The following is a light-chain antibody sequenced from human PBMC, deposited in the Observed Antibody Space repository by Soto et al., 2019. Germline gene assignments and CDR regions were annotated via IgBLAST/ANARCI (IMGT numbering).Light chain of an antibody. CDR1: SSNLGAGYD. Sequence: QSVLTQPPSVSGAPGQRVTISCTGSSSNLGAGYDVHWYQEFPGKAPKLLIYDNDSRPSGVPDRFSGSKSGTSASLAITGVQAADEAAYYCQSSDRVNDPAIFGGGTKLTVL. J-gene: IGLJ2*01. CDR3: QSSDRVNDPAI. CDR2: DND. V-gene: IGLV1-40*01.